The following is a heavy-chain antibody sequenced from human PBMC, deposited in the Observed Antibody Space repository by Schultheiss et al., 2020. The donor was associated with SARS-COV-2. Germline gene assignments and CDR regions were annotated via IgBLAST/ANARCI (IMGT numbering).Heavy chain of an antibody. CDR1: GFTFSSYD. J-gene: IGHJ6*02. D-gene: IGHD4-23*01. CDR3: ARDVLRWPFYGMDV. CDR2: IGTAGDT. V-gene: IGHV3-13*01. Sequence: GGSLRLSCAASGFTFSSYDMHWVRQATGKGLEWVSAIGTAGDTYYPGSVKGRFTISRDKSKNTLYLQMNSLRAEDTAVYYCARDVLRWPFYGMDVWGQGTTVTVSS.